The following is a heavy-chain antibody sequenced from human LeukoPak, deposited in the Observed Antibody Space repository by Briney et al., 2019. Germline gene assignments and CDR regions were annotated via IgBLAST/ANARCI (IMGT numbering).Heavy chain of an antibody. CDR1: GFTFSSYS. D-gene: IGHD4-17*01. J-gene: IGHJ1*01. CDR3: ARDMTTATTCYLQH. V-gene: IGHV3-21*01. CDR2: ISSSSNYI. Sequence: GGSLRLSCAASGFTFSSYSINWVRQAPGKGLEWVSSISSSSNYIYYADSVKGRFTTSRDNARNSLYLQMNSLRAEDTAVYYCARDMTTATTCYLQHWGQGTLVTVSS.